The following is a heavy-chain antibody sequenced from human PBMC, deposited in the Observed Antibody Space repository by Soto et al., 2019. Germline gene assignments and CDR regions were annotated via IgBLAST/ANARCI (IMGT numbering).Heavy chain of an antibody. V-gene: IGHV2-5*02. CDR2: IYWDDDK. J-gene: IGHJ4*02. CDR1: GFSLNTSRVG. D-gene: IGHD3-9*01. Sequence: SGPTLVNPTQTLTLTCTLSGFSLNTSRVGVGWIRQPPGKALEWLALIYWDDDKRYSPSLKSRLTITKDTSKNHVVLTMTNMDPVDTATYYCAHLLLRNFDWLPLAYDDWGQGTLVTSPQ. CDR3: AHLLLRNFDWLPLAYDD.